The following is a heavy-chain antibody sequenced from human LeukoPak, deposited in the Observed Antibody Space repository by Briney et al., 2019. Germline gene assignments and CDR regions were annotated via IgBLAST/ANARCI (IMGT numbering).Heavy chain of an antibody. Sequence: ASVKVSCKASGYTFTGYYMHWVRQAPGQGLEWMGWISAYNGNTNYAQKLQGRVTMTTDTSTSTAYMELRSLRSDDTAVYYCARISGSYYFAAFDIWGQGTMVTVSS. V-gene: IGHV1-18*04. J-gene: IGHJ3*02. CDR1: GYTFTGYY. D-gene: IGHD1-26*01. CDR3: ARISGSYYFAAFDI. CDR2: ISAYNGNT.